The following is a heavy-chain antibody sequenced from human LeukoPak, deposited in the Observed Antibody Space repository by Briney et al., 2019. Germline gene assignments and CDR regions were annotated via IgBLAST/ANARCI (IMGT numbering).Heavy chain of an antibody. Sequence: SVKVSCKASGGTFSSYAISWVRQAPGQGLEWMGRIIPILGIANYAQKFQGRVTITADKSTSTAYMELSSLRSEDTAVYYCARDSLRPIAAAGAHPLDYYGTDVWGQGTTVTVSS. CDR2: IIPILGIA. D-gene: IGHD6-13*01. J-gene: IGHJ6*02. CDR3: ARDSLRPIAAAGAHPLDYYGTDV. CDR1: GGTFSSYA. V-gene: IGHV1-69*04.